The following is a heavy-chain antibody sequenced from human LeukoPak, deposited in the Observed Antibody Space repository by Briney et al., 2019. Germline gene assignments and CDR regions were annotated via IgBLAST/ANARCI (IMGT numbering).Heavy chain of an antibody. CDR1: GFTVSSNY. CDR3: ARHHYDSRTFDY. D-gene: IGHD3-22*01. V-gene: IGHV3-66*04. Sequence: PGGSLRLSCAASGFTVSSNYMSWVRQAPGKGLEWVSVIYSGGSTYYADSVKGRFTISRDNSKNTLYLQMNSLRAEDTAVYYCARHHYDSRTFDYWGQGTLVTVSS. CDR2: IYSGGST. J-gene: IGHJ4*02.